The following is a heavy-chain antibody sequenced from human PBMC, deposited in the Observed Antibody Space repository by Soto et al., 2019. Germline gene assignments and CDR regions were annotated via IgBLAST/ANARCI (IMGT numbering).Heavy chain of an antibody. CDR3: ARGLLFSWRWPDDFDI. V-gene: IGHV1-69*13. J-gene: IGHJ3*02. Sequence: ASVKVSCKASGGTFSSYAISWVRQAPGQGLEWMGGIIPIFGTTNYAQKFQGRVTITADESTSTAYMELSSLRSEDTAVYYCARGLLFSWRWPDDFDIWGQVTMETVSS. CDR1: GGTFSSYA. D-gene: IGHD2-15*01. CDR2: IIPIFGTT.